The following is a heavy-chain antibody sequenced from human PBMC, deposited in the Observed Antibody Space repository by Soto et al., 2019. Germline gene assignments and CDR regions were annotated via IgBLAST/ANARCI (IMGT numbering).Heavy chain of an antibody. Sequence: GGSLRLSCAASGFTFSSYWMSWVRQAPGKGLEWVANIKQDGSEKYYVDSVKGRFTISRDNAKNSLYLQTNSLRAEDTAVYYCARVSLPRYSYCTNGVCPSDAFDIWGQGTMVTVSS. CDR1: GFTFSSYW. J-gene: IGHJ3*02. D-gene: IGHD2-8*01. CDR2: IKQDGSEK. CDR3: ARVSLPRYSYCTNGVCPSDAFDI. V-gene: IGHV3-7*03.